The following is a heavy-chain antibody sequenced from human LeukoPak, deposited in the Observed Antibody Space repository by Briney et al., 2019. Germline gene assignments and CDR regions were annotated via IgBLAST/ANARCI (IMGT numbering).Heavy chain of an antibody. CDR1: GYTFTSYG. J-gene: IGHJ4*02. D-gene: IGHD3-16*01. Sequence: ASVKVSCKASGYTFTSYGISCVRQAPGQGLEWMGWISAYNGNTNYAQKRQGRVTMNTETSTSTTYMELRSLRSDDTAVYYCAVGEYYFDYWRQGTLDTVSS. CDR3: AVGEYYFDY. V-gene: IGHV1-18*01. CDR2: ISAYNGNT.